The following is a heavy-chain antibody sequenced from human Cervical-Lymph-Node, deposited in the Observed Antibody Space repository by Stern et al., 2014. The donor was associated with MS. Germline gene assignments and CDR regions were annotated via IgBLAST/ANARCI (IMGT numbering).Heavy chain of an antibody. Sequence: VQLVQSGAEVKKPGESLKISCKGSGYTFTNNWIAWVRQMPGQGLEWMGIIYPDDSNISYSPSLQGQVTISADQSISTAYLQCSSLRAADSAVYYCARPPPRRKWDDPNYGMDVWGQGTTVTVSS. CDR1: GYTFTNNW. CDR2: IYPDDSNI. V-gene: IGHV5-51*03. D-gene: IGHD1-1*01. J-gene: IGHJ6*02. CDR3: ARPPPRRKWDDPNYGMDV.